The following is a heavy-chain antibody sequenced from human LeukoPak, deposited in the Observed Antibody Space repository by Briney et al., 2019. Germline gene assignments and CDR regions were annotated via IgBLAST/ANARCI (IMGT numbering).Heavy chain of an antibody. CDR1: GGSISSGGYY. J-gene: IGHJ3*02. Sequence: SETLSLTCTVSGGSISSGGYYWSWIRQHPGKGLEWIGYICYSGSTYYNPSLKSRVTISVDTSKNQFSLKLSSVTAADTAVYYCAIGYCSGGSCYRDAFDIWGQGTMVTVSS. V-gene: IGHV4-30-4*08. D-gene: IGHD2-15*01. CDR3: AIGYCSGGSCYRDAFDI. CDR2: ICYSGST.